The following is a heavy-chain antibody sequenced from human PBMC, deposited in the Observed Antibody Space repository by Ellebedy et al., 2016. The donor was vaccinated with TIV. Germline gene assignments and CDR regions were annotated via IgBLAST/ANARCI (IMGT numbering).Heavy chain of an antibody. Sequence: SETLSLTCTVSGSSISDYYWTWIRQPPGKGLEWIGYIYYTIGSSNYSPSLKSRVTISVGTSKNQVSLKLSSVTAADTAVYYCARHIVVPTPGFEYWGQGALVTVSS. CDR1: GSSISDYY. V-gene: IGHV4-59*08. J-gene: IGHJ4*02. CDR3: ARHIVVPTPGFEY. D-gene: IGHD1-26*01. CDR2: IYYTIGSS.